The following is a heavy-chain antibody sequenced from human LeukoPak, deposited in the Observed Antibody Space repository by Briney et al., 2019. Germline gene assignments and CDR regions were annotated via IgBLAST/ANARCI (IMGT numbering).Heavy chain of an antibody. V-gene: IGHV1-18*01. D-gene: IGHD3-22*01. Sequence: GASVKVSCKASGYTFTSYGISWVRQAPGQGLEWIGWISAYNGYTKYAEKLQGRVTMTTDTSTSTAYMELRSLRSDDTAVYYCARGKYDSSGYYWFDPWGQGALVTVSS. J-gene: IGHJ5*02. CDR1: GYTFTSYG. CDR2: ISAYNGYT. CDR3: ARGKYDSSGYYWFDP.